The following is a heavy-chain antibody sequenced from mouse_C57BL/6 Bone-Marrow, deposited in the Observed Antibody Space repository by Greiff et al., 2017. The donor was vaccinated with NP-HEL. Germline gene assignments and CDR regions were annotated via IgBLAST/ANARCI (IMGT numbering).Heavy chain of an antibody. Sequence: QVQLQQPGAELVKPGASVKLSCKASGYTFTSYWMHWVKQRPGQGLEWIGMIHPNRGSTNYNEKFKSKATLTVDKSSSTAYMQLSSLTSEDSAVYYCASNSTVVADYAMDYWGQGTSVTVSS. J-gene: IGHJ4*01. CDR1: GYTFTSYW. D-gene: IGHD1-1*01. CDR3: ASNSTVVADYAMDY. V-gene: IGHV1-64*01. CDR2: IHPNRGST.